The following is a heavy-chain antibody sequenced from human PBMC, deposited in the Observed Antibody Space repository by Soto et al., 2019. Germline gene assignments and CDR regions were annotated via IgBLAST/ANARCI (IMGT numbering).Heavy chain of an antibody. CDR3: ARESGGATATLDYYYFYMDV. D-gene: IGHD5-12*01. J-gene: IGHJ6*03. CDR1: GDSFNDYY. CDR2: IHPNGGVT. Sequence: QVQLVQSGAEVRKPGASVIVSCRSSGDSFNDYYIHWVRQAPGQGFEWMGRIHPNGGVTKYAQKVQGGVSMTRDTSIRTVYMQLSRLRSDDTAVYYCARESGGATATLDYYYFYMDVWGTGTTVTVSS. V-gene: IGHV1-2*06.